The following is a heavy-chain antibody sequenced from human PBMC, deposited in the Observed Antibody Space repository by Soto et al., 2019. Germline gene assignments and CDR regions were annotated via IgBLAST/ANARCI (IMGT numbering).Heavy chain of an antibody. J-gene: IGHJ6*04. CDR3: VKSGYEMYDYYYVMDV. V-gene: IGHV3-23*01. CDR2: ISGSGGST. Sequence: GVSMRLPCAASGLTFGSYAMSCVRQAPEKEIEWVSAISGSGGSTYYADSVKCRFTIVRDNSKNTLYLQMNSLRAEDTVVYYCVKSGYEMYDYYYVMDVWRKGTTVTVTS. CDR1: GLTFGSYA. D-gene: IGHD5-12*01.